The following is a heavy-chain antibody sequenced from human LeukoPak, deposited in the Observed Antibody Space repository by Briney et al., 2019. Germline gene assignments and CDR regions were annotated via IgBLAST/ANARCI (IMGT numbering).Heavy chain of an antibody. D-gene: IGHD3-10*01. CDR1: GGSISSSSYY. Sequence: TLSLTCTVSGGSISSSSYYWGWIRQPAGKGLEWIGHIYTGGTSKYNPSLKSRVILSLHTSRNQFSLNLNSVTAADTAVYFCAREFGSGSNYYSYYYMDVWGKGTTVTVSS. J-gene: IGHJ6*03. CDR2: IYTGGTS. V-gene: IGHV4-61*09. CDR3: AREFGSGSNYYSYYYMDV.